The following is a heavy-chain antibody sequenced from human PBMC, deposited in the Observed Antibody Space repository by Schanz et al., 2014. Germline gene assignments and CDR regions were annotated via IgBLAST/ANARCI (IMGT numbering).Heavy chain of an antibody. CDR3: AIIGVMVAVAGTRADY. CDR2: ISSSSSYI. J-gene: IGHJ4*02. V-gene: IGHV3-21*01. CDR1: GFIFSNYG. D-gene: IGHD6-19*01. Sequence: VQLVESGGGVVQPGGSLRLSCAASGFIFSNYGMHWVRQAPGKGLEWVSSISSSSSYIYYADSVKGRFTISRDNAKNSLYLQMNSLRAEDTAVYYCAIIGVMVAVAGTRADYWGQGTLVTVSS.